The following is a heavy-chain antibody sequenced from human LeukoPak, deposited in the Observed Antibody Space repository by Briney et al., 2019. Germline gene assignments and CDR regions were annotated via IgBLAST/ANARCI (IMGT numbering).Heavy chain of an antibody. J-gene: IGHJ5*02. CDR3: ARDGAPYYYGSGSKQNWFDP. D-gene: IGHD3-10*01. Sequence: ASVKVSCKAFGYTFTSNYMHWVRQAPGQGPEWMGVISPSGGSTTYAQKFQGRVTMTRDTSISTAYMELSRLRSDDTAVYYCARDGAPYYYGSGSKQNWFDPWGQGTLVTVSS. V-gene: IGHV1-2*02. CDR1: GYTFTSNY. CDR2: ISPSGGST.